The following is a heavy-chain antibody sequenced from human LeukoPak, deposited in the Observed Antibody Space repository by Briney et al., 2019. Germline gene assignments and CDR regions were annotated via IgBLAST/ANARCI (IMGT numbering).Heavy chain of an antibody. V-gene: IGHV3-30*02. Sequence: GGSLRLSCAASGFTFSSYGMHWVRQAPGKGLEWVAFIRYDGSNEYYADSVKSRFTISRDNSKNTLYLQMNSLRAEDTAVYYCAKIPRWEQYAFDIWGQGTMVTVSS. CDR1: GFTFSSYG. CDR3: AKIPRWEQYAFDI. D-gene: IGHD1-26*01. J-gene: IGHJ3*02. CDR2: IRYDGSNE.